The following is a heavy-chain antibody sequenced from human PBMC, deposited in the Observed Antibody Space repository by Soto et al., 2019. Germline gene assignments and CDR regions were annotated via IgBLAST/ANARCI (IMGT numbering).Heavy chain of an antibody. V-gene: IGHV3-30*18. CDR2: ISYDGSNK. J-gene: IGHJ2*01. D-gene: IGHD5-12*01. CDR1: GFTFSSYG. CDR3: AKGRVTSGALFWYFDL. Sequence: PGGSLRLSCAASGFTFSSYGMHWVRQAPGKGLEWVAVISYDGSNKYYADSVKGRFTISRDISKNTLYLQMNSLRPEDTAVYYCAKGRVTSGALFWYFDLWGRGTLVTVSS.